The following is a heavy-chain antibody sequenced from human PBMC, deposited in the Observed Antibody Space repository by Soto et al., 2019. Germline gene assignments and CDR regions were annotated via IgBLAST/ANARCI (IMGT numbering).Heavy chain of an antibody. CDR2: INPNSGGT. D-gene: IGHD3-10*01. CDR3: ARGGVRGVIIRVYYYYGMDV. J-gene: IGHJ6*02. V-gene: IGHV1-2*04. Sequence: ASVKVSCKASGYTFTGYYMHWVRQAPGQGLEWMGWINPNSGGTNYAQKFQGWVTMTRDTSISTAYMELSRLRSDDTAVYYCARGGVRGVIIRVYYYYGMDVWGQGTTVNVSS. CDR1: GYTFTGYY.